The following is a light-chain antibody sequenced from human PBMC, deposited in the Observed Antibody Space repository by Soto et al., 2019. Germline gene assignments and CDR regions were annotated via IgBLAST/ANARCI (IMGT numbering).Light chain of an antibody. CDR3: QQYNSWPLT. CDR2: GAS. J-gene: IGKJ3*01. V-gene: IGKV3-15*01. Sequence: EIVMTQSPATLSVSPGERATLSCRASQSVSSYLAWYQQKPGQAPRLLIYGASTRATVIPARFSGSGSGTEFTLTISSLQSEDFAVYYCQQYNSWPLTFGPGTKVDIK. CDR1: QSVSSY.